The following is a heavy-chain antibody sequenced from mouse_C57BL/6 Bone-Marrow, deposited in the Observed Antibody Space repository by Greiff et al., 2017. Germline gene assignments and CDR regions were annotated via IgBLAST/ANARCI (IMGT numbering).Heavy chain of an antibody. CDR3: ARGDDGYYLAWFAY. CDR2: INPNNGGT. V-gene: IGHV1-22*01. CDR1: GYTFTDYN. Sequence: EVKLMESGPELVKPGASVKMSCKASGYTFTDYNMHWVKQSHGKSLEWIGYINPNNGGTSYNQKFKGKATLTVNKSSSTAYMELRSLTSEDSAVYYCARGDDGYYLAWFAYWGQGTLVTVSA. J-gene: IGHJ3*01. D-gene: IGHD2-3*01.